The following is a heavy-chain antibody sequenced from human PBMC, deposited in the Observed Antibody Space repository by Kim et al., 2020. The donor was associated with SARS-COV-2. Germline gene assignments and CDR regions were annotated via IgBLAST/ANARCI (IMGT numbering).Heavy chain of an antibody. J-gene: IGHJ4*02. CDR3: AKAQQWLDTYYFDH. D-gene: IGHD6-19*01. V-gene: IGHV3-23*01. Sequence: ADTVKDRFTIASDNSKHTLYLQMNSQGAEDTAVYYCAKAQQWLDTYYFDHWGQGTLVTVSS.